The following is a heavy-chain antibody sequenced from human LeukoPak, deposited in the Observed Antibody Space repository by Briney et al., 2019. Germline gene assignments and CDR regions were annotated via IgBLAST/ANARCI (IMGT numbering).Heavy chain of an antibody. Sequence: GRSLRLSCAGSGFIFSNYGMHWVRQAPGKGLEWVAVIWYDGSKQYYADSVKGRFTISRDDSKNTVYLQMNSLRAEDTAVYYCATARGTDLFGHWGQGTLVTVSS. CDR1: GFIFSNYG. CDR3: ATARGTDLFGH. D-gene: IGHD2-15*01. J-gene: IGHJ4*02. CDR2: IWYDGSKQ. V-gene: IGHV3-33*01.